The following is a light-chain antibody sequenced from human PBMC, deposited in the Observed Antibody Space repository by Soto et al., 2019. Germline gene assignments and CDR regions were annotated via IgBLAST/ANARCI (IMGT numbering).Light chain of an antibody. CDR3: QQYHNWPPQYT. J-gene: IGKJ2*01. Sequence: EIVMTQSPATLSVSPGERATLSCRASQTISSNLAWYQQKPGQAPRLLIHGASTRATGVPARFSGSGSGTEFTITISSLQSEDLAVYYCQQYHNWPPQYTFGQGTKLQIK. CDR1: QTISSN. CDR2: GAS. V-gene: IGKV3-15*01.